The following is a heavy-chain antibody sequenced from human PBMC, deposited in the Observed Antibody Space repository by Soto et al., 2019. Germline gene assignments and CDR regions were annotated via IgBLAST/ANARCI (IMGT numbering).Heavy chain of an antibody. V-gene: IGHV3-74*01. CDR1: GFTLSSYW. D-gene: IGHD2-21*02. Sequence: GGSLRLSCAASGFTLSSYWMHWVRQAPGKGLVWVSRINSDGSSTSYADSVKGRFTISRDNSKNTLYLQMNSLRAEDTAVYYCAKGRASDCPGCTQDYWGQGTLVTVSS. CDR2: INSDGSST. CDR3: AKGRASDCPGCTQDY. J-gene: IGHJ4*02.